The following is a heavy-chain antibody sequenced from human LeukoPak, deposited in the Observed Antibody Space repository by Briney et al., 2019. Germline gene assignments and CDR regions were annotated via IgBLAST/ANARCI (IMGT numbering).Heavy chain of an antibody. CDR3: ARAGRWELMNFFDY. D-gene: IGHD1-26*01. V-gene: IGHV4-30-4*08. CDR1: GGSISSYY. J-gene: IGHJ4*02. CDR2: IYYSGST. Sequence: PSETLSLTCTVSGGSISSYYWSWIRQPPGKGLEWIGYIYYSGSTYYNPSLKSRVTISVDTSKNQFSLKLSSVTAADTAVYYCARAGRWELMNFFDYWGQGTLVTVSS.